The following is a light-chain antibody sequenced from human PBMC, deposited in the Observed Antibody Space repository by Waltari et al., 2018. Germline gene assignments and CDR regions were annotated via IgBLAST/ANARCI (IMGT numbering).Light chain of an antibody. CDR1: SRYVGGYNY. Sequence: QSALTQPPSASGSPGQSVTISCTGTSRYVGGYNYVSWYQQHPGKAPKLMIYEVSKRPSGVPDRFSGSKSGNTASLTVSGLQAEDEADYYCSSYAGSNNHVVFGGGTKLTVL. V-gene: IGLV2-8*01. CDR3: SSYAGSNNHVV. CDR2: EVS. J-gene: IGLJ2*01.